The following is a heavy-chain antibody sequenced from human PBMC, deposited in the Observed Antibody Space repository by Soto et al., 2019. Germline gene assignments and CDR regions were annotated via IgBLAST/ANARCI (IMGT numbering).Heavy chain of an antibody. CDR1: GFTFSNAW. D-gene: IGHD3-16*01. CDR3: TTGAGFDYIWGSEFDP. V-gene: IGHV3-15*07. J-gene: IGHJ5*02. CDR2: IKSKNDGGTA. Sequence: EVQLVESGGGLVKPGGSLRLSCAASGFTFSNAWMNWVRQARGRGLEWVGRIKSKNDGGTADYAAPVTGRFTISRDDSKNTLDLQMNSLKTEDTGIYYCTTGAGFDYIWGSEFDPWGQGTLVTVSS.